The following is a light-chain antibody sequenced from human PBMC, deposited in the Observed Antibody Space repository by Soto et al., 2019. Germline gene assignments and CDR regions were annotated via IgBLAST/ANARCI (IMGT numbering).Light chain of an antibody. CDR2: YAS. V-gene: IGKV3-11*01. J-gene: IGKJ3*01. Sequence: EIVLTQSPATLSLSPGERATLSCRASQSVSSSLAWYQQKPGQATRLLIYYASTRATGIPARFSGSGSGTDFTLTISSLEPEDFAVYYCQQRSNWPPITFGPGTKVDIK. CDR3: QQRSNWPPIT. CDR1: QSVSSS.